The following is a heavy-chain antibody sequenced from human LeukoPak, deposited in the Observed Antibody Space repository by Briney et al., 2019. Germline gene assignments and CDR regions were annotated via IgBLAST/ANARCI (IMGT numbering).Heavy chain of an antibody. D-gene: IGHD1-7*01. Sequence: ASVKVSCKASGGTFSSYAISWVRQAPGQGLEWMGGIIPILGTANYAQKFQGRVTITADESTSTAYMELSSLRSEDTAVYYCAKGPLKGNYLYYFDYWGQGTLVTVSS. J-gene: IGHJ4*02. CDR3: AKGPLKGNYLYYFDY. CDR1: GGTFSSYA. CDR2: IIPILGTA. V-gene: IGHV1-69*13.